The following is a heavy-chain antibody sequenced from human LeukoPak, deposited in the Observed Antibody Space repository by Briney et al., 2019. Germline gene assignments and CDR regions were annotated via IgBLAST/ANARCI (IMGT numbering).Heavy chain of an antibody. CDR3: ARDGVRGIKRFDP. J-gene: IGHJ5*02. Sequence: SETLSLTCTVSGGSISSSSNYWGWIRQPPGKGLEWIGSIYYSGSTYYNPSLKSRVTISVDTSKNQFSLKLSSVTAADTAVYYCARDGVRGIKRFDPWGQGTLVTVSS. D-gene: IGHD3-10*01. CDR1: GGSISSSSNY. CDR2: IYYSGST. V-gene: IGHV4-39*07.